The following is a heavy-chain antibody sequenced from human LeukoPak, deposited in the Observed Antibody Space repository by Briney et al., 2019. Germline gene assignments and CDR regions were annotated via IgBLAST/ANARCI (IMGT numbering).Heavy chain of an antibody. CDR2: IYYSGST. V-gene: IGHV4-59*01. J-gene: IGHJ4*02. CDR1: GGSISSYY. Sequence: SETLSLTCTVSGGSISSYYWSWIRQPPGKGLEWIGYIYYSGSTNYNPSLKSRVTISVDTSKNQFSLKLSSVTAADTAVYYCARSTPYISNWGRGTLVTVSS. CDR3: ARSTPYISN.